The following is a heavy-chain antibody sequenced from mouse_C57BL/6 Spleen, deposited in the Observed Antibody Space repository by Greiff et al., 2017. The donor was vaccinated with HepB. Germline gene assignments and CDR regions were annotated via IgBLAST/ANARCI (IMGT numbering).Heavy chain of an antibody. CDR2: INPNNGGT. D-gene: IGHD1-1*01. CDR3: ARRAYYYGSTYDCYFDV. J-gene: IGHJ1*03. Sequence: VQLQQSGPELVKPGASVKIPCKASGYTFTDYNMDWVKQSHGKSLEWIGDINPNNGGTIYNQKFKGKATLTVDKSSSTAYMELRSLTSEDTAVYYCARRAYYYGSTYDCYFDVWGTGTTVTVSS. CDR1: GYTFTDYN. V-gene: IGHV1-18*01.